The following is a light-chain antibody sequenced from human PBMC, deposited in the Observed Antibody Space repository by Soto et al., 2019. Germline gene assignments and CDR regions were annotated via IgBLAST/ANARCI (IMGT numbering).Light chain of an antibody. V-gene: IGLV2-14*03. Sequence: QSALTQADSVSGSPEQSITISCTGTSSDVRGYNFVSWYQQHPGKAPKFIIYDVRNRPSGVSNRFSGSRSDNTASLTIARLQAEDEADYYCSSYTSSSTVIFGGGTKLTVL. CDR1: SSDVRGYNF. CDR3: SSYTSSSTVI. J-gene: IGLJ2*01. CDR2: DVR.